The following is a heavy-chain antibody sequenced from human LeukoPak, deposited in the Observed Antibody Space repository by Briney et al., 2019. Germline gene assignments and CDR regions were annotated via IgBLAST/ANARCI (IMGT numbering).Heavy chain of an antibody. D-gene: IGHD3-22*01. J-gene: IGHJ4*02. V-gene: IGHV1-2*06. CDR1: GYTFTGYY. CDR2: INPNSGGT. Sequence: ASVTVSCKASGYTFTGYYMHWVRQAPGQGLEWMGRINPNSGGTNYAQKFQGRGTMTRATSISTAYMELSRLRSDDTAMYYCARDWDSSGYYYEFDYWGQGTLVTVSS. CDR3: ARDWDSSGYYYEFDY.